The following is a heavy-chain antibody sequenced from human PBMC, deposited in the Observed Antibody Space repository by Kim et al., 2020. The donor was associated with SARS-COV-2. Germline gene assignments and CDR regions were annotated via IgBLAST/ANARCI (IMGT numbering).Heavy chain of an antibody. CDR1: GFTFSSNG. D-gene: IGHD2-15*01. J-gene: IGHJ6*01. V-gene: IGHV3-NL1*01. CDR2: ISSGGSTK. Sequence: GGSLRLSCAASGFTFSSNGMNWVRQAPGKGLEWVAVISSGGSTKHEADSVKGRFTISRDNSKKALYLQMNSLRAEDTAVYYCAKGLGNGGSGCLGYYDYG. CDR3: AKGLGNGGSGCLGYYDYG.